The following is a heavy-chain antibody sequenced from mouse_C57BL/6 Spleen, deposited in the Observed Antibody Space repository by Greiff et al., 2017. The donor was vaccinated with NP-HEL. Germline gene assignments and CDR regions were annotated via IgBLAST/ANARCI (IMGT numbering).Heavy chain of an antibody. CDR2: IDPSDSET. D-gene: IGHD1-1*01. CDR1: GYTFTSYW. J-gene: IGHJ4*01. CDR3: ARGITTVVATDY. V-gene: IGHV1-52*01. Sequence: QVQLQQPGAELVRPGSSVKLSCKASGYTFTSYWMHWVKQRPIQGLEWIGNIDPSDSETHYNQKFKDKATLTVDKSSSTAYMQLSSLTSEDSAVYYCARGITTVVATDYWGQGTSVTVSS.